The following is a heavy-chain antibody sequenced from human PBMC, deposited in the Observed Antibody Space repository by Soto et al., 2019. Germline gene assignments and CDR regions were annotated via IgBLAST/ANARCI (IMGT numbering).Heavy chain of an antibody. CDR1: GFTFSSYG. D-gene: IGHD6-19*01. CDR3: AKDRKGSCWLYCDY. V-gene: IGHV3-30*18. CDR2: ISYDGSNK. Sequence: QVQLVESGGGVVQPGRSLRLSCAASGFTFSSYGRHWVRHAPGKGLEWVAVISYDGSNKYYADSVKGRFTISRDNSKNTLYLQMNSLRAEDTAVYYCAKDRKGSCWLYCDYWGQGTLVTVSS. J-gene: IGHJ4*02.